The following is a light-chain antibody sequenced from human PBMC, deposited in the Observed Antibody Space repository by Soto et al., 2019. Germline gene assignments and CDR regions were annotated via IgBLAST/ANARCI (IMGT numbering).Light chain of an antibody. V-gene: IGKV1-5*03. J-gene: IGKJ1*01. CDR1: QSISSW. CDR3: QQYSNKPPWT. CDR2: KAS. Sequence: DIQMTQSPSTLSASVGDRVTLTCRASQSISSWLAWYQQKPGQAPKLLIYKASSLESGVPSRFSGSGSGTDFTLTISSLQPDDFATYYCQQYSNKPPWTFGQGTNVEIK.